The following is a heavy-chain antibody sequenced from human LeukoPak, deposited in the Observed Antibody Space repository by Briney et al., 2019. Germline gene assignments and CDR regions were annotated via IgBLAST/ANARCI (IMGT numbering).Heavy chain of an antibody. J-gene: IGHJ4*02. CDR3: ARDDYGGNQGFDY. D-gene: IGHD4-23*01. CDR2: IYNSGST. V-gene: IGHV4-59*01. CDR1: GGSIRSYY. Sequence: PSETLSLTCTVSGGSIRSYYWSWIRQPPGKGLEWIGYIYNSGSTNYNPSLKSRVTISVDTSKNQFSLKLTSVTAADTAVYYCARDDYGGNQGFDYWGQGTLVTVSS.